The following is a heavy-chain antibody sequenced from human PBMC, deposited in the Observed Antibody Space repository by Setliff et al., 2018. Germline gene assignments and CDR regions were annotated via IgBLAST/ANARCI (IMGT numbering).Heavy chain of an antibody. D-gene: IGHD3-3*01. Sequence: PSETLSLTCAVYGDSFSDYYWSWIRQPPGQGLEWIEEINHSGHTNYSPSLRSRVTMSVDTSKEQLSLKLSSVTAADTAVYYCRFWSSYYKNDYWGRGTLVTVSS. CDR2: INHSGHT. CDR1: GDSFSDYY. J-gene: IGHJ4*02. CDR3: RFWSSYYKNDY. V-gene: IGHV4-34*01.